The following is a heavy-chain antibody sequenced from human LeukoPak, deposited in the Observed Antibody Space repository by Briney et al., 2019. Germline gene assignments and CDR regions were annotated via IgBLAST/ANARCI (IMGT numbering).Heavy chain of an antibody. CDR3: AKDGAPYYDFWSGSVYYYYGMDV. V-gene: IGHV3-30*18. CDR2: ISYDGSNK. D-gene: IGHD3-3*01. Sequence: GGTLRLSCAASGFTFSSYGMHWGRQAPRKGLEWVAVISYDGSNKYYADPVKGRFTISRDNSKNTLYLQMNSLRAEDTAVYYCAKDGAPYYDFWSGSVYYYYGMDVWGQGTTVTVSS. CDR1: GFTFSSYG. J-gene: IGHJ6*02.